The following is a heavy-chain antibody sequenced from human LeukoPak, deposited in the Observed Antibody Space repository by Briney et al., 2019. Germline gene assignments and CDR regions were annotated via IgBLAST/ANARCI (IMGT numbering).Heavy chain of an antibody. D-gene: IGHD1-26*01. Sequence: GGSLRLSCAASGFTFSSYGMHWVRQAPGKGLEWVAVISYDGSNKYYADSVKGRFTISRDNSKNTLYLQMNSLRAEDTAVYYCARDGRSGSYYDFWGQGTLVTVSS. J-gene: IGHJ4*02. CDR1: GFTFSSYG. CDR2: ISYDGSNK. V-gene: IGHV3-30*03. CDR3: ARDGRSGSYYDF.